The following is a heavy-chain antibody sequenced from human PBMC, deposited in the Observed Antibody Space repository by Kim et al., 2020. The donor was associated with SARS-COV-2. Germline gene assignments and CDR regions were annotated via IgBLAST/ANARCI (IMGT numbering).Heavy chain of an antibody. D-gene: IGHD3-16*01. CDR3: AYEPFGPDFDH. V-gene: IGHV3-23*01. Sequence: GGSLRLSCVASGFTFSTHAMTWVRQAPGKGLEWVSAITPSGQSGIFYADSVKGRFIISRDNSKNTVYLQMNSLRVEDTAVYYCAYEPFGPDFDHWGQGTLVTVSS. CDR2: ITPSGQSGI. J-gene: IGHJ4*02. CDR1: GFTFSTHA.